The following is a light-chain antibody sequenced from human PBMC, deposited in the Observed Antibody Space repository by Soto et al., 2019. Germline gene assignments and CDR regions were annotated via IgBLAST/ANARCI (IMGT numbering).Light chain of an antibody. J-gene: IGKJ5*01. CDR1: QSVSSY. CDR3: QQRSDWPPIT. Sequence: DIGLTQSPATLSLSPGERATLSFRASQSVSSYLAWYQQKPGQAPRLLIYDTSNRATGIPARFSGSGSGTDFTLTISSLEPADFAVYYCQQRSDWPPITFGQGTRLESK. V-gene: IGKV3-11*01. CDR2: DTS.